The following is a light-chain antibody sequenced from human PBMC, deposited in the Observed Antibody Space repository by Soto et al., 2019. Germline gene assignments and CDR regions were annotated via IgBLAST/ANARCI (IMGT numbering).Light chain of an antibody. CDR2: EVS. J-gene: IGLJ3*02. CDR1: SSEVCAYRY. V-gene: IGLV2-14*01. Sequence: QSVLTQPDSVSGSPGQAITISCTGSSSEVCAYRYVSWFQQHTGRAPKLLMYEVSTQPSGVSDRVSGSKSGTTASLSISGLKAEDEADYHCSSYTTSTACVLGGGTTLTVL. CDR3: SSYTTSTACV.